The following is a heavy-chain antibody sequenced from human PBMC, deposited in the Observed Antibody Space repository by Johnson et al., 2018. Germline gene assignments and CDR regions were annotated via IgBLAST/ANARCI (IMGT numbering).Heavy chain of an antibody. CDR1: GFTFSDHY. CDR3: VRGRRGSGPHNFYGMDV. J-gene: IGHJ6*02. V-gene: IGHV3-72*01. CDR2: SRDKPNTYTT. D-gene: IGHD2-15*01. Sequence: VQLVEYGGGLVQPGGSLRLSCAASGFTFSDHYMDWVRQAPGKGLEWVGRSRDKPNTYTTEYAESVKGIFSISRDDSRNSVYLQMNSLKTEDTAGYYCVRGRRGSGPHNFYGMDVWGQGTTVTVSS.